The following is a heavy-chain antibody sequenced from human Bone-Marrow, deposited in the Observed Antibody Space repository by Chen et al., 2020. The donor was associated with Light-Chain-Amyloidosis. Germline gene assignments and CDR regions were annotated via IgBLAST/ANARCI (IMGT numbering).Heavy chain of an antibody. CDR3: TRDLDWLLFDY. V-gene: IGHV3-74*03. CDR2: VKTDGSTT. J-gene: IGHJ4*02. D-gene: IGHD3-9*01. CDR1: GFPFSNYW. Sequence: EVQLVESGGGLVKPGGFLRFSCEASGFPFSNYWMHWVRRAPGQGLVWVARVKTDGSTTAYADSVKGRFTISRDNAKNTLYLQMNSLRAEDTAVYYCTRDLDWLLFDYWGQGALVTVSA.